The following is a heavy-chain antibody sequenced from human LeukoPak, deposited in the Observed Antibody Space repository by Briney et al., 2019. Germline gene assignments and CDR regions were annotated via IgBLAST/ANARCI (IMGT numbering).Heavy chain of an antibody. CDR2: TYYRSKWYN. CDR3: ARGPGPNFFDY. Sequence: SQTLSLTCDISGDSVSNDSVAWIWIRQSPSRGLEWLGRTYYRSKWYNDYAVSVKSRITINPDTSKNQFSLQLNSVTPEDTAVYYCARGPGPNFFDYWGQGTLVTVSS. J-gene: IGHJ4*02. CDR1: GDSVSNDSVA. D-gene: IGHD3-10*01. V-gene: IGHV6-1*01.